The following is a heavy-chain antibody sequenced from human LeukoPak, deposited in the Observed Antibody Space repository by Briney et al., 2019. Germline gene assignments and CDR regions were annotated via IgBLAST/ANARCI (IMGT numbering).Heavy chain of an antibody. V-gene: IGHV4-59*08. D-gene: IGHD4-17*01. J-gene: IGHJ4*02. CDR3: ARVTVTTGGVDY. CDR2: IYYSGST. Sequence: SSETLSLTCTVSGGSISSYYWSWIRQPPGKGLEWIGYIYYSGSTNYNPSLKSRVTISVDTSKNQFSLKLSSVTAADTAVYYCARVTVTTGGVDYWGQGTLVTVSS. CDR1: GGSISSYY.